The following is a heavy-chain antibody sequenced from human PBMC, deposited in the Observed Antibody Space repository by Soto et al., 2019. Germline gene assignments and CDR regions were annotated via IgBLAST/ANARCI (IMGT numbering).Heavy chain of an antibody. CDR2: IIPIFGTA. CDR1: GGTFSSYA. CDR3: ARGLRRPENYYYGMDV. V-gene: IGHV1-69*01. J-gene: IGHJ6*02. Sequence: QVQLVQSGAEVKKPGSSVKVSCKASGGTFSSYAISWVRQAPGQGLEWMGGIIPIFGTANYAQKFQGRVTITADESTSTAYMELSSLRSEDTAVYYCARGLRRPENYYYGMDVWGQGTTVTVSS.